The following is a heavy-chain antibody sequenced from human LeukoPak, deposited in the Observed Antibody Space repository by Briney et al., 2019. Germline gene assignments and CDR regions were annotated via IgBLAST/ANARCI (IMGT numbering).Heavy chain of an antibody. J-gene: IGHJ3*02. CDR2: ISGSGGST. Sequence: GGSLRLSCAASGFTFSSYAMSWVRQAPGKGLEWVSAISGSGGSTYYADSVKGRFTISRDNSKNTLYLQMNSLRAEGTAVYYCAKRYNWNPDAFDIWGQGTMVTVSS. CDR1: GFTFSSYA. V-gene: IGHV3-23*01. D-gene: IGHD1-20*01. CDR3: AKRYNWNPDAFDI.